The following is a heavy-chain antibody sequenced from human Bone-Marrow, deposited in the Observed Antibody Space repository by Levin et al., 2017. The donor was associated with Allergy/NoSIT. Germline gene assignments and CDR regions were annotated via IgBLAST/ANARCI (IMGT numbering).Heavy chain of an antibody. V-gene: IGHV5-51*01. CDR3: ARLSPDILTGYYNDY. Sequence: GESLKISCYVSGYSFTTYWIGWVRQMPGKGLEWMGIIYPDDSETRYHPSFQGQVTISADKSVRTAYLQWSSLKASDTAIYYCARLSPDILTGYYNDYWGQGTLVTVSS. CDR1: GYSFTTYW. J-gene: IGHJ4*02. D-gene: IGHD3-9*01. CDR2: IYPDDSET.